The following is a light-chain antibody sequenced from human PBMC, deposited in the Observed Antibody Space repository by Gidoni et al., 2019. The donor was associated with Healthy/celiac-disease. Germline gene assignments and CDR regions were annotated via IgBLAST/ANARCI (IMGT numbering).Light chain of an antibody. CDR2: KDS. V-gene: IGLV3-25*03. CDR3: QSADSSAVV. CDR1: ALPKQY. J-gene: IGLJ2*01. Sequence: SYELPQPPPVAGSPGQTARITCSGDALPKQYAYWYQQKPGQAPVLVIYKDSERPSGIPERFSGSSSGTTVTLTISGVQAEDEADYYCQSADSSAVVFGGGTKLTVL.